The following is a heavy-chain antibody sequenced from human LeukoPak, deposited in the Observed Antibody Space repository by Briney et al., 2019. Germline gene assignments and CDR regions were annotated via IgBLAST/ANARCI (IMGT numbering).Heavy chain of an antibody. CDR3: ARADNPYSSFDY. CDR2: INPNSGGT. D-gene: IGHD6-13*01. V-gene: IGHV1-2*02. CDR1: GYTFTAYY. Sequence: GASVKVSCKASGYTFTAYYMHWVRQAPGQGXXWMVWINPNSGGTNYAQKFQGRVTMPWDTSISTAYMDLSSLRSDDTAVYYCARADNPYSSFDYWGQGTLVTVSS. J-gene: IGHJ4*02.